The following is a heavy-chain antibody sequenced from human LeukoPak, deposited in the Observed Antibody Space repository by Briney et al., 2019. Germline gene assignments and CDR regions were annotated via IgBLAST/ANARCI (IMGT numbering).Heavy chain of an antibody. CDR3: ARGLEYHYYYYMDV. CDR1: GYTFTSYD. V-gene: IGHV1-8*01. CDR2: MNPNSGNT. J-gene: IGHJ6*03. Sequence: GASVKASCKASGYTFTSYDINWVRQATGQGLEWMGWMNPNSGNTGYAQKFQGRVTMTRNTSISTAYMELSSLRSEDTPVYYCARGLEYHYYYYMDVWGKGTTVTISS.